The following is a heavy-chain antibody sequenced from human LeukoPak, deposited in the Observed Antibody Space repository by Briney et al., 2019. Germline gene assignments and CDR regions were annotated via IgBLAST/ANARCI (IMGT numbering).Heavy chain of an antibody. CDR3: ARDRSLACFDY. CDR2: IWNDGTNN. CDR1: GFTFSSYG. Sequence: GGSLRLSCAASGFTFSSYGMHWVRQAPGKGLEWVAVIWNDGTNNYYADSVQGRFTISRDNSKNTLYLQMNSLRPEDTAVYYCARDRSLACFDYWGQGTLVTVSS. J-gene: IGHJ4*02. V-gene: IGHV3-33*08.